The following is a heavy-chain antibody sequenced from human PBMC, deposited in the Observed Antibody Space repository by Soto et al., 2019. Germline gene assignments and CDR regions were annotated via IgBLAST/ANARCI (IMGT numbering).Heavy chain of an antibody. V-gene: IGHV5-51*01. Sequence: PGESLKISCKGSGYSFTSYWIGWVRQMPGKGLEWMGIIYPGDSDTRYSPSFQGQVTISADKSISTAYLQWSSLKASDTAMYYCARRASYYDSSGYYYFDYWGQGTLVTVSS. J-gene: IGHJ4*02. CDR2: IYPGDSDT. CDR3: ARRASYYDSSGYYYFDY. CDR1: GYSFTSYW. D-gene: IGHD3-22*01.